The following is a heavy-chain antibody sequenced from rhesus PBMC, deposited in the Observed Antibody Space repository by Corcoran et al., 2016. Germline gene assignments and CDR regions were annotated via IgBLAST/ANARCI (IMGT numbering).Heavy chain of an antibody. D-gene: IGHD6-13*01. Sequence: QVQLQESGPGLVKPSETLSFICAVSGGFISGYYWNWIRQPPGKGLAWVGYIGGSRWSTAHTPSLTSRVTISTDTSQNHVSLKLSCVTAADTAVYYCARNLGYSSWSHFDYWGQGVLVTVSS. CDR2: IGGSRWST. V-gene: IGHV4-165*02. CDR3: ARNLGYSSWSHFDY. J-gene: IGHJ4*01. CDR1: GGFISGYY.